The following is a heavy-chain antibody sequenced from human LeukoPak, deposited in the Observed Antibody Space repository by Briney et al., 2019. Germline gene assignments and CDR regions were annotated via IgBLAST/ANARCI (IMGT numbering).Heavy chain of an antibody. J-gene: IGHJ4*02. Sequence: SETLSLTCTVSGDSMSNFYWSWIRQSPGKGLEWLGYVFSSGSVNYNPSLNSRLTISVDTSRNQFSLKLTSMTAADTAVYFCARRYHAGTLFDYWGQGTLVTVSS. CDR3: ARRYHAGTLFDY. V-gene: IGHV4-59*08. CDR2: VFSSGSV. D-gene: IGHD2/OR15-2a*01. CDR1: GDSMSNFY.